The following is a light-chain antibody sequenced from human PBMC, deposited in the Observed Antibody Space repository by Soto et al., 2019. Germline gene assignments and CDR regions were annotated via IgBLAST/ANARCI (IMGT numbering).Light chain of an antibody. J-gene: IGLJ1*01. CDR3: SSYTSSSTLEGV. V-gene: IGLV2-14*01. CDR1: SSDVGGYNY. Sequence: QSVLTQPASVSGSPGQSITISCTGTSSDVGGYNYVSWYQQHPGKAPKLMIYEVSNRPSGVSNRFSGAKSGNTASLTFSGLQAEDEADYYCSSYTSSSTLEGVFGTGTKLTVL. CDR2: EVS.